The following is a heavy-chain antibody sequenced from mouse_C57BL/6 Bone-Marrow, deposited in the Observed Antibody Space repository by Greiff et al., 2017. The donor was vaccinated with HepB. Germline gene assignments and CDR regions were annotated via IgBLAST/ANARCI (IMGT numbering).Heavy chain of an antibody. V-gene: IGHV1-82*01. J-gene: IGHJ4*01. Sequence: QVQLKQSGPELVKPGASVKISCKASGYAFSSSWMNWVKQRPGKGLEWIGRIYPGDGDTNYNGKFKGKATLTADKSSSTAYMQLSSLTSEDSAVYFCASYFFMDYWGQGTSVTVSS. CDR3: ASYFFMDY. CDR2: IYPGDGDT. CDR1: GYAFSSSW.